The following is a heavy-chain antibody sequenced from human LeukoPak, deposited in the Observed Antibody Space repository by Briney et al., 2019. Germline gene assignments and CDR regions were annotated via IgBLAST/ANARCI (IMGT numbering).Heavy chain of an antibody. D-gene: IGHD3-3*01. V-gene: IGHV4-39*07. J-gene: IGHJ6*04. CDR3: ARDLKRITIFGVVTL. CDR2: IYYSGST. CDR1: GGSISSSSYY. Sequence: PSETLSLTCTVSGGSISSSSYYWGWIRQPPGKGLEWIGSIYYSGSTYYNPSLKSRVTISVDTSKNQFSLKLSSVTAADTAVYYCARDLKRITIFGVVTLWGKGTTVTVSS.